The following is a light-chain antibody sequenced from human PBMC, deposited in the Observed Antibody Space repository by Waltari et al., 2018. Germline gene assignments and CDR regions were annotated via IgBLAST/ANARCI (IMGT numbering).Light chain of an antibody. V-gene: IGLV2-23*02. CDR3: CSYAGRGTYV. Sequence: QSALTQPASVPGTLGQSITISSTRTTSDAGNSYLGSWYQQHPGKPPKLLICEVIKRPSGVSSRFSGSKSGNTASLTISGLQAEDEADYYCCSYAGRGTYVFGSGTKVTVL. CDR2: EVI. CDR1: TSDAGNSYL. J-gene: IGLJ1*01.